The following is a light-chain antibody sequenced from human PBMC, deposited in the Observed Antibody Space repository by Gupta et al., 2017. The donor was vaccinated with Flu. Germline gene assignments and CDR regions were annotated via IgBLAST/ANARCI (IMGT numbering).Light chain of an antibody. Sequence: PGERATLACRASQSVSNNVAWYQQKPGQAPRLPIYDASTTATGIPPRFSGSGSGTEFTLTITSVQSEDFAVYFCQQYDDWPTFGGGTTVGIK. J-gene: IGKJ4*01. CDR1: QSVSNN. CDR2: DAS. CDR3: QQYDDWPT. V-gene: IGKV3-15*01.